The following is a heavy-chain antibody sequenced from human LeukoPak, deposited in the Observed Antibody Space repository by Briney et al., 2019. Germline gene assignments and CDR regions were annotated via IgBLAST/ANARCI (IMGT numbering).Heavy chain of an antibody. V-gene: IGHV3-33*06. CDR1: GFTFSSYG. CDR3: AKDPSGARPFDY. D-gene: IGHD1-26*01. J-gene: IGHJ4*02. CDR2: IWYDGSNK. Sequence: GGSLRLSYAASGFTFSSYGMHWVRQAPGKGLEWVAVIWYDGSNKYYADSVKGRFTISRDNSKNTLYLQMNSLRAEDTAVYYCAKDPSGARPFDYWGQGTLVTVSS.